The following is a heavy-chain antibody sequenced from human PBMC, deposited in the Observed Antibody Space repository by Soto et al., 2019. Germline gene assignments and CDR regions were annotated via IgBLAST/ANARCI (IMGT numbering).Heavy chain of an antibody. Sequence: VESRKISCKGSGYSFTSYWIGWVRQMPGKGLEWMGIIYPGDSDTRYSPSFQGQVTISADKSISTAYLQWSSLKASDTAMYYCARPMDILTGPFDYWGQGTLVTVSS. J-gene: IGHJ4*02. CDR2: IYPGDSDT. V-gene: IGHV5-51*01. D-gene: IGHD3-9*01. CDR3: ARPMDILTGPFDY. CDR1: GYSFTSYW.